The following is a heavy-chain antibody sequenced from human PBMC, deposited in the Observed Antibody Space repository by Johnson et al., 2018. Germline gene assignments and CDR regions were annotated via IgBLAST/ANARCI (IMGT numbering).Heavy chain of an antibody. CDR1: GFTFSGSA. D-gene: IGHD2-15*01. V-gene: IGHV3-73*01. CDR2: IRSKANSYAT. CDR3: TTVDIVVVVADPII. Sequence: VQLVESGGGLVQPGGSLKLSCAASGFTFSGSAMHWVRQASGKGLEWVGRIRSKANSYATAYAASVKGRFTSPRDDSKNTLYPQMNILKTEETAVYYCTTVDIVVVVADPIIWGQGTMVTVSS. J-gene: IGHJ3*02.